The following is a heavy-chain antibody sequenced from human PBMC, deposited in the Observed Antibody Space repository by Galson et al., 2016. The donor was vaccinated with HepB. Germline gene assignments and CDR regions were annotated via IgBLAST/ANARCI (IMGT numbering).Heavy chain of an antibody. CDR2: MNPNTGGT. CDR3: AREVVAAHNWFNP. CDR1: GYTFPGYN. V-gene: IGHV1-2*06. D-gene: IGHD2-15*01. J-gene: IGHJ5*02. Sequence: SVKVSCKASGYTFPGYNIHWVRQAPGQGLEWMGLMNPNTGGTDYAQKFKGRVTMTRDTSISTAYMEVSRLTSDDTAVYYCAREVVAAHNWFNPWGQGTLITVSS.